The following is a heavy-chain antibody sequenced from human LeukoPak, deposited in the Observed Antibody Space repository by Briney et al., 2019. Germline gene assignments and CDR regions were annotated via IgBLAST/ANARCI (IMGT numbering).Heavy chain of an antibody. D-gene: IGHD6-19*01. Sequence: SETLSLTFAVYGGSFSGYYWSWIRQPPGKGLEWIGEINHSGSTNYNPSLKSRVTISVDTSKNQFSLKLSSVTAADTAVYYCARVGALAVVDYWGQGTLVTVSS. V-gene: IGHV4-34*01. CDR1: GGSFSGYY. CDR3: ARVGALAVVDY. CDR2: INHSGST. J-gene: IGHJ4*02.